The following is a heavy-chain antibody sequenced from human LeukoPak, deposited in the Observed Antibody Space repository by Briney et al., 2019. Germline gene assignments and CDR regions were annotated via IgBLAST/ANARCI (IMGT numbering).Heavy chain of an antibody. CDR3: ARVVRHSSSSPPDY. CDR1: GYTFTGNY. CDR2: INPNSGAT. Sequence: ASVKVSCKASGYTFTGNYMHWVRQAPGQGPEWMGWINPNSGATNYAQRFQGRVTMTRDTSISTAYMELSRLTSDDPAVYYCARVVRHSSSSPPDYWGQGTLVTVSS. D-gene: IGHD6-6*01. J-gene: IGHJ4*02. V-gene: IGHV1-2*02.